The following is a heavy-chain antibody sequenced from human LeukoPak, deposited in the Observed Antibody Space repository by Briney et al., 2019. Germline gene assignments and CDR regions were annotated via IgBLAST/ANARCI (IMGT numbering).Heavy chain of an antibody. D-gene: IGHD1-1*01. Sequence: EGSLRLSCAASGFTFSSYSMNWVRQAPGKGPEWVSYISSSSRSSTIYYADSVKGRFTISRDNAKNSLYLQMNSLRAEDTAVYYCARVDYTNWYSFDYWGQGTLVTVSS. V-gene: IGHV3-48*01. CDR1: GFTFSSYS. CDR2: ISSSSRSSTI. CDR3: ARVDYTNWYSFDY. J-gene: IGHJ4*02.